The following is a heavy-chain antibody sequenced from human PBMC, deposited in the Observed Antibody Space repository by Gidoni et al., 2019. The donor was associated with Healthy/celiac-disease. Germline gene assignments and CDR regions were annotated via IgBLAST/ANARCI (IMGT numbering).Heavy chain of an antibody. D-gene: IGHD2-2*01. CDR2: TYYRSKWYN. CDR3: ARDSATSWLNFDY. J-gene: IGHJ4*02. Sequence: QVHLQQSGPGLVKPSQTLSLTCATSGERASINSAAWNWIRQSPSRGLEWLGRTYYRSKWYNDYAVSVKSRITINPDTSKNQFSLQLNSVTPEDTAVYYCARDSATSWLNFDYWGQGTLVTVSS. V-gene: IGHV6-1*01. CDR1: GERASINSAA.